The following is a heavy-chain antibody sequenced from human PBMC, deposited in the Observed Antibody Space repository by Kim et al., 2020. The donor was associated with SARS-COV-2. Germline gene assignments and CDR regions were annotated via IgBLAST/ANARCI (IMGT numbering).Heavy chain of an antibody. CDR3: ARASRGAYTIFGVINWFDP. Sequence: SETLSLTCTVSGGSISSGGYYWSWIRQHPGKGLEWIGYIYYSGSTYYNPSLKSRVTISVDTSKNQFSLKLSSVTAADTAVYHCARASRGAYTIFGVINWFDPWGQGTLVTVSS. V-gene: IGHV4-31*03. CDR2: IYYSGST. D-gene: IGHD3-3*01. J-gene: IGHJ5*02. CDR1: GGSISSGGYY.